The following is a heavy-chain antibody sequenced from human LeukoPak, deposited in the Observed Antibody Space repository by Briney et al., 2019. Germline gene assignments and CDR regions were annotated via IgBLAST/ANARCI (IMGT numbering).Heavy chain of an antibody. Sequence: PGGSLRLSCSASGFSFRDFAMSWVRQAPGKGLEWVSATGGGGADTYYTDSVKGRFTISRDNSKNTLYLQMNSLRDEDTAVYYCAKDGLMRNSLWGPFDIWGQGTMVTVSS. CDR2: TGGGGADT. J-gene: IGHJ3*02. V-gene: IGHV3-23*01. CDR1: GFSFRDFA. D-gene: IGHD3-16*01. CDR3: AKDGLMRNSLWGPFDI.